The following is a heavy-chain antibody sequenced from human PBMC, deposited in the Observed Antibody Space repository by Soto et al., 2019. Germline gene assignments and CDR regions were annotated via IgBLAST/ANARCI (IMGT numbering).Heavy chain of an antibody. D-gene: IGHD3-22*01. CDR2: ISANNGNT. CDR1: GYTFTSYG. CDR3: ARVKGSGYHNWFDP. J-gene: IGHJ5*02. Sequence: QVQLVQSGAEVKKPGASVKVSCKASGYTFTSYGISWVRQAPGQGLEWMGWISANNGNTNYAQKRRGRVTMTTHTATSTAYMELRSLISDDTAVYYCARVKGSGYHNWFDPWGQGSLVTVSS. V-gene: IGHV1-18*01.